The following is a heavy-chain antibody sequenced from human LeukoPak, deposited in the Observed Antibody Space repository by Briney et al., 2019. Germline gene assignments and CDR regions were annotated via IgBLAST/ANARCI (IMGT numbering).Heavy chain of an antibody. CDR1: GFTFSGAW. D-gene: IGHD5-12*01. CDR3: AKDGGRVGGYGG. CDR2: IRYDGSNK. J-gene: IGHJ4*02. Sequence: GGSLRLSCAASGFTFSGAWMHWVRQAPGKGLEWVAFIRYDGSNKYYADSVKGRFTISRDNSKNTLYLQMNSLRAEDTAVYYCAKDGGRVGGYGGWGQGTLVTVSS. V-gene: IGHV3-30*02.